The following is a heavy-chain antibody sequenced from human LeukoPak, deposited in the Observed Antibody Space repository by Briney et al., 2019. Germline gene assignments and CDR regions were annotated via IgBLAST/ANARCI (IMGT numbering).Heavy chain of an antibody. V-gene: IGHV3-73*01. Sequence: GGSLRLSCAASGFTFSGSAMHWVRQASGKGLEWVGRIRSKANSYATEYAASVKGRFTISRDDSNNTAYLQINSLKAEDTAVYYCTTRGNSSSWYSWGQGTLVTVSS. CDR1: GFTFSGSA. CDR2: IRSKANSYAT. D-gene: IGHD6-13*01. J-gene: IGHJ4*02. CDR3: TTRGNSSSWYS.